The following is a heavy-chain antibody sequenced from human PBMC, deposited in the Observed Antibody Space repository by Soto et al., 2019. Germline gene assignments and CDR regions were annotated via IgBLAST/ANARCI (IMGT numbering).Heavy chain of an antibody. CDR2: IYASGST. CDR3: ARGGMVIIPTATAFDY. J-gene: IGHJ4*02. D-gene: IGHD2-2*01. V-gene: IGHV4-4*07. CDR1: GGSISTYY. Sequence: TLSLTCTVSGGSISTYYWSWIRQPAGKGLEWIGRIYASGSTNYNPSLKSRVTMSVATSKNQFSLKLSSVTAADTAVYYCARGGMVIIPTATAFDYWGQGTLATVSS.